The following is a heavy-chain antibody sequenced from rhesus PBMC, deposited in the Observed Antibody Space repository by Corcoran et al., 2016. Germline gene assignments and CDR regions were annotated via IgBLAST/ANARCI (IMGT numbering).Heavy chain of an antibody. V-gene: IGHV3S16*01. CDR3: TRDDGSTEPFDY. CDR2: ISSASSYI. CDR1: GFTFSDYY. Sequence: EVQLVESGGGLVQPGGSLRLSCAASGFTFSDYYMSWVRQAPGTGLEWVSSISSASSYIYYADSVKGRFTISRDNAKNSLSLQMNSLKTEDTAVYYCTRDDGSTEPFDYWGQGVLVTVSS. D-gene: IGHD4-29*01. J-gene: IGHJ4*01.